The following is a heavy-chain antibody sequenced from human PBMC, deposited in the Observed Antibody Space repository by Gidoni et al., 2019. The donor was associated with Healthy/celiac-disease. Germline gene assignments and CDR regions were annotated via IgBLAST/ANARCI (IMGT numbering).Heavy chain of an antibody. Sequence: EVQLVEAGGGSVQPGGSLSLSCAASGFTFSTYRMNWVRQAPGKGLEWVSYISRSSSPIYYADSVKGRFTSSRDNAKNSLYLQMNSLRAEDTAMYYCARVGISDSSGYHNDYYYYMDVWGKGTTVTVSS. CDR1: GFTFSTYR. D-gene: IGHD3-22*01. J-gene: IGHJ6*03. CDR3: ARVGISDSSGYHNDYYYYMDV. V-gene: IGHV3-48*01. CDR2: ISRSSSPI.